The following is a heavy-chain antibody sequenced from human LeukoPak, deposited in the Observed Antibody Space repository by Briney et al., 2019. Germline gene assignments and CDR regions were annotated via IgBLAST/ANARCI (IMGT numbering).Heavy chain of an antibody. CDR1: GFTFSDYW. V-gene: IGHV3-74*03. J-gene: IGHJ1*01. CDR3: AILPPGH. CDR2: IKSDGRSI. Sequence: PGGSLRLSCAASGFTFSDYWMDWVPHVPGKGRVSVSRIKSDGRSIMYADSVRGRFTIPRDNPKNTLYLQMNSLRVEDTAVYYCAILPPGHWGQGTLVTVSS. D-gene: IGHD3-3*01.